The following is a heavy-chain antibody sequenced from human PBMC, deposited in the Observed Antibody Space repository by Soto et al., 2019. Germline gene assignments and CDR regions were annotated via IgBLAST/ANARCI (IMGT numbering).Heavy chain of an antibody. CDR1: GGSISGYY. D-gene: IGHD6-19*01. CDR2: MYYSGST. V-gene: IGHV4-59*08. J-gene: IGHJ4*02. CDR3: ARRDSSGWYSYFDY. Sequence: QVQLQESGPGLVKPSETLSLTCTVSGGSISGYYWSWIRQPPGKGLEWIAYMYYSGSTNYNPSLNGRVTISIDTSKNQFSLKLSSVTAADTAVYYCARRDSSGWYSYFDYWGQGALVTVSS.